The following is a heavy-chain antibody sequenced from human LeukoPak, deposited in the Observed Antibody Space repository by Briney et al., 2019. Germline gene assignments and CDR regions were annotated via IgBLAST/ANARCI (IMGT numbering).Heavy chain of an antibody. V-gene: IGHV3-7*01. CDR3: ARDSSLNGYIWFDP. Sequence: GGSLRLSCAASGFTFSSYWMSWVRQAPGKGLEWVANIKQDGSEKYYVDSVKGRFTISRDNAKNSLYLQMNSLRAEDTAVYYCARDSSLNGYIWFDPWGQGTLVTVSS. CDR2: IKQDGSEK. CDR1: GFTFSSYW. J-gene: IGHJ5*02. D-gene: IGHD2-8*01.